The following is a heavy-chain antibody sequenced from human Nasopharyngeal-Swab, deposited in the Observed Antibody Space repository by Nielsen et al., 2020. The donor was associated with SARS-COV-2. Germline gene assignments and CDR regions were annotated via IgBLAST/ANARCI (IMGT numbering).Heavy chain of an antibody. Sequence: GESLKISCAASGFTFSSYAMSWGLHAPGGGLEWVSAISGSGGSTYYADSVNGRFTISRDNSKNTLYLQMNSLRAEDTAVYYCAKAYLVAAAGTMGYWGQGTLVTVSS. D-gene: IGHD6-13*01. CDR2: ISGSGGST. CDR1: GFTFSSYA. V-gene: IGHV3-23*01. J-gene: IGHJ4*02. CDR3: AKAYLVAAAGTMGY.